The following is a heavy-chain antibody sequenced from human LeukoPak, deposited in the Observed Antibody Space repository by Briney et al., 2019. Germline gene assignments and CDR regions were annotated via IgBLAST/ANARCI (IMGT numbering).Heavy chain of an antibody. V-gene: IGHV3-30*18. J-gene: IGHJ3*02. CDR1: GFTFSSYG. CDR3: AKEGYNWNSFPALGAFDI. D-gene: IGHD1-7*01. Sequence: PGRSLRLSCAASGFTFSSYGMHWVRQAPGKGLEWVAVISYDGSNKYYADSVKGRFTISRDNSKNTLYLQMNSLRAEDTAVYYCAKEGYNWNSFPALGAFDIWGQGTMVTASS. CDR2: ISYDGSNK.